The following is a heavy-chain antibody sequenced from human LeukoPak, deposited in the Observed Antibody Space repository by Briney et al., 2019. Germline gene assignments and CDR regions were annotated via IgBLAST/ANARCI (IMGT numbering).Heavy chain of an antibody. CDR1: GFTFSSYA. CDR3: AKWRSYVRELFPPYFDY. Sequence: GGSLRLSCAASGFTFSSYAMSWVRQAPGKGLEWASAISGSGGSTYYADSVKGRFTISRDNSKNTLYLQMNSLRAEDTAVYYCAKWRSYVRELFPPYFDYWGQGTLVTVSS. J-gene: IGHJ4*02. CDR2: ISGSGGST. D-gene: IGHD1-26*01. V-gene: IGHV3-23*01.